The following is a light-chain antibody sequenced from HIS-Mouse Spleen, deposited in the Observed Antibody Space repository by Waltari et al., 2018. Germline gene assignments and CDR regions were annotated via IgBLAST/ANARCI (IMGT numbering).Light chain of an antibody. CDR3: YSTDSSGNHRV. CDR1: ALPKKY. Sequence: SYELTQPPSVSVSPGQTARITCSGDALPKKYAYWSQQKSGQAPVLVLYEDSKRPAGIPRRFSGSSSGTMATLSISGAQVEDEADYYCYSTDSSGNHRVFGGGTKLTVL. J-gene: IGLJ2*01. V-gene: IGLV3-10*01. CDR2: EDS.